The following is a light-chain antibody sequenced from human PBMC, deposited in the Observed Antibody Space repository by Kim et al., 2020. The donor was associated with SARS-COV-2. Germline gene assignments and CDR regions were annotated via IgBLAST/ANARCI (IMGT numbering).Light chain of an antibody. J-gene: IGLJ2*01. CDR1: SSDVGGYDF. Sequence: GRSITIHCTGTSSDVGGYDFVSWYQHLPGRAPKLVIYDVTNRPSGVSDRFSGSKSGNRASLTITGLQAEDEADYYCSSFTSSSKVAFGGGTQLTVL. CDR3: SSFTSSSKVA. V-gene: IGLV2-14*03. CDR2: DVT.